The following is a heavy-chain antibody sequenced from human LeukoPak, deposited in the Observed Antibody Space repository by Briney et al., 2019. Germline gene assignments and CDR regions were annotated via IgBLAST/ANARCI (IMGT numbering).Heavy chain of an antibody. V-gene: IGHV4-34*01. CDR1: GGSFSGYY. Sequence: PSETLSLTCAVYGGSFSGYYWSWIRQPPGKGLEWIGEINHSGTTNYNSSLKSRVTISVDRSKNQFSLKLSSVTATDTAVYYCAGGLDYYDSSGYRLPALGYWGQGTLVTVSS. J-gene: IGHJ4*02. CDR2: INHSGTT. D-gene: IGHD3-22*01. CDR3: AGGLDYYDSSGYRLPALGY.